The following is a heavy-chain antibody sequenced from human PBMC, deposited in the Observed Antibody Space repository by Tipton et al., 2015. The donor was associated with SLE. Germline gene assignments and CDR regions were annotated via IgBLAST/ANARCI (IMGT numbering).Heavy chain of an antibody. CDR2: VNYNGRT. Sequence: TLSLTCTVSGDSISSGDYYWTWIRQTPGKGLEWIGYVNYNGRTNYNPSLKSRVTISVDTSKNQFSLNLNSVTAADTAVYYCARDLAAQNYYYYYMDVWGKGTTVTVS. J-gene: IGHJ6*03. CDR1: GDSISSGDYY. CDR3: ARDLAAQNYYYYYMDV. V-gene: IGHV4-61*08.